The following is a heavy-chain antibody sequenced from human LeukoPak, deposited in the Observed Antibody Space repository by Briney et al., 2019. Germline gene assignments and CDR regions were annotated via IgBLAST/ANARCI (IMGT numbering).Heavy chain of an antibody. V-gene: IGHV1-2*02. CDR2: MNPNNGGT. Sequence: ASVKVSCKTSGYTFTGYYVHWVRQAPGQGLEWMGWMNPNNGGTSYAKQFYGRVTMTSDTSISTAYMELSSLRSDDTAVYYCARGYCSGGDCYENDYWGQGTLVTVSS. D-gene: IGHD2-21*02. CDR1: GYTFTGYY. CDR3: ARGYCSGGDCYENDY. J-gene: IGHJ4*02.